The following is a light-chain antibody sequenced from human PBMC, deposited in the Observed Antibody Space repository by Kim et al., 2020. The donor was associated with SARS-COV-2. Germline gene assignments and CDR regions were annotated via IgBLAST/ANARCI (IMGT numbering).Light chain of an antibody. J-gene: IGKJ2*01. CDR3: QQYYSYWYS. Sequence: GSRVTITCPASQHLDSWLAWYQHKPGQPPKLLIYDASSLKSGIPSRFSGNGSGTEFTLTISNIQPDDFATYYCQQYYSYWYSFGQGTKLEI. CDR1: QHLDSW. CDR2: DAS. V-gene: IGKV1-5*01.